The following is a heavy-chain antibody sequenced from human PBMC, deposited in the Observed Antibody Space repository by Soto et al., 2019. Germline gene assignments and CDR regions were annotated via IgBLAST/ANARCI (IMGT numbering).Heavy chain of an antibody. Sequence: NPSETLSLTCTVSGDSSVSSSSYYWGWIRQPPGKGLEWIGSIYYTGNTFYSPSFRSRLTISVDTSKSQFSLKLRSVTAADTATYYCASEVSSTDGMDVWGQGTTVTVSS. D-gene: IGHD2-15*01. V-gene: IGHV4-39*01. CDR3: ASEVSSTDGMDV. CDR2: IYYTGNT. CDR1: GDSSVSSSSYY. J-gene: IGHJ6*02.